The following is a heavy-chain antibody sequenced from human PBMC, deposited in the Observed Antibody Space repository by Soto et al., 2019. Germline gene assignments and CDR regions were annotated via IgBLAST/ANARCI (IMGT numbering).Heavy chain of an antibody. Sequence: SETLSLTCAVYGGSFSGYYWSWIRQPPGKGLEWIGEINHSGSTNYNPSLKSRVTISVDTSKNQFSLKLSSVTAADTAVYYCASRPSTTVVTHAYWGQGTLVTVSS. CDR3: ASRPSTTVVTHAY. V-gene: IGHV4-34*01. CDR2: INHSGST. D-gene: IGHD4-17*01. CDR1: GGSFSGYY. J-gene: IGHJ4*02.